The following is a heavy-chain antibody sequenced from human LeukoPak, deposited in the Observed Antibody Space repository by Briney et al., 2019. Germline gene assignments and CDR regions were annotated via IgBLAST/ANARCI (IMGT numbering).Heavy chain of an antibody. V-gene: IGHV3-23*01. CDR2: ISGSGGST. CDR3: ASGDYLYWYFDL. CDR1: GFTFSSYA. D-gene: IGHD4-17*01. Sequence: GGSLRLSCAASGFTFSSYAMSWVRQAPGKGLEWVTAISGSGGSTYYADSVKGRFTISRDNSKNTLYLQMNSLRAEDTAVYYCASGDYLYWYFDLWGRGTLVTVSS. J-gene: IGHJ2*01.